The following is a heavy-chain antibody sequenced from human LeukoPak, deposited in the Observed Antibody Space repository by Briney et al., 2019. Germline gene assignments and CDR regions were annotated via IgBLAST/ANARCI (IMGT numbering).Heavy chain of an antibody. CDR2: MNPNSGNT. D-gene: IGHD2-2*01. J-gene: IGHJ5*02. CDR1: GYTFTSYD. Sequence: EASVKVSCKASGYTFTSYDINWVRQATGQGLEWMGWMNPNSGNTGYAQKFQGRVTITRNTSISTAYMELSSLRSEDTAVYYCARGGRRVPAAKPIGPWGQGTLVTVSS. CDR3: ARGGRRVPAAKPIGP. V-gene: IGHV1-8*03.